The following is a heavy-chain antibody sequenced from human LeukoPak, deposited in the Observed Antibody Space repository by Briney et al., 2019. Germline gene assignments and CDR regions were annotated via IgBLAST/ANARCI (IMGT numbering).Heavy chain of an antibody. CDR3: AKGHWDYYDSSGYDY. CDR1: GGSISSYY. J-gene: IGHJ4*02. Sequence: PPETLSLTCTVSGGSISSYYWSWIRQPPGKGLEWIGSIYYSGSTYYNPSLKSRVTISVDTSKNQFSLKLTSMTAADTAVYYCAKGHWDYYDSSGYDYWGQGTLVTVSS. V-gene: IGHV4-39*07. CDR2: IYYSGST. D-gene: IGHD3-22*01.